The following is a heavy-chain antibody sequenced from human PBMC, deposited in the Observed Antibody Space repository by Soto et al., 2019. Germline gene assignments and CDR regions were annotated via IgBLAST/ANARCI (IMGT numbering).Heavy chain of an antibody. CDR2: IYYSGST. V-gene: IGHV4-59*01. CDR3: ARVWGGAFDI. J-gene: IGHJ3*02. D-gene: IGHD3-10*01. Sequence: SETLSLTCTFLGASIPSYYWSWIRQPPGKGLEWIGYIYYSGSTNYNPSLKSRVTISVDTSKNQFSLKLSSVTAADTAVYYCARVWGGAFDIWGQGTMVT. CDR1: GASIPSYY.